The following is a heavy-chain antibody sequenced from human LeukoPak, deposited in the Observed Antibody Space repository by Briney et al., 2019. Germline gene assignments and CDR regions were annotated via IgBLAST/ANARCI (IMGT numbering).Heavy chain of an antibody. Sequence: VGSLRLSRAASLFTPIRYTMSAGSESPERRVWRVSAISGSGGSTYYADSVKGRFTISRDNSKNTMYLQMNSLRAEDTAVYYCAKDPITDAPLPWGQGTLVTVSS. V-gene: IGHV3-23*01. J-gene: IGHJ5*02. CDR3: AKDPITDAPLP. CDR2: ISGSGGST. CDR1: LFTPIRYT. D-gene: IGHD5-12*01.